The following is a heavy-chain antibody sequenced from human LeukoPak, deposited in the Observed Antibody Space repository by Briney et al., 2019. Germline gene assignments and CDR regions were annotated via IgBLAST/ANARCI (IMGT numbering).Heavy chain of an antibody. V-gene: IGHV1-69*04. CDR3: AREAKQQLVLNL. Sequence: SVKVSCKASGGTFSSYAISWVRQAPGQGLEWMGRIIPILGIANYAQKFQGRVTITADKSTSTAYMELSSLRSEDTAVYYCAREAKQQLVLNLWGQGTLVTVSS. CDR1: GGTFSSYA. J-gene: IGHJ5*02. CDR2: IIPILGIA. D-gene: IGHD6-13*01.